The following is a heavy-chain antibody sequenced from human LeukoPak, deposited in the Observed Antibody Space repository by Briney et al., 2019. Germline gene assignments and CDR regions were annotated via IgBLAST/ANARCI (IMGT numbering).Heavy chain of an antibody. Sequence: SETLSLTCTVSGGSISSSSYYWGWIRQPPGKGLEWIGSIYYSGSTYYNPSLKSRVTISVDTSKNQFSLKLSSVTAADTAVYYCARHRSRSVIPAAIRWGQGTMVTVSS. D-gene: IGHD2-2*01. CDR3: ARHRSRSVIPAAIR. J-gene: IGHJ3*01. V-gene: IGHV4-39*01. CDR2: IYYSGST. CDR1: GGSISSSSYY.